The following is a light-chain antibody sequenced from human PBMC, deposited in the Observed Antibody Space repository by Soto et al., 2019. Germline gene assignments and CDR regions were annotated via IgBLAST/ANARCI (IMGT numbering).Light chain of an antibody. V-gene: IGKV1-39*01. CDR3: QQSYSTPWK. Sequence: DIQITQSPSSLSASVGDRFTITCRASQSISSYLNWYQQKPGKAPKALIYAASTLQSGVPSRFSGSGSGRDFTLTINWLQPEDFATYYCQQSYSTPWKFGQGTKVDIK. CDR2: AAS. J-gene: IGKJ1*01. CDR1: QSISSY.